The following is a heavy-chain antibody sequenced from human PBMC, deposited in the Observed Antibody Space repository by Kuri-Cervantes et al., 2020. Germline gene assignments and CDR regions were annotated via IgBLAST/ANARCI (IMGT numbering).Heavy chain of an antibody. CDR2: INPNSGGT. J-gene: IGHJ4*02. D-gene: IGHD3-22*01. V-gene: IGHV1-2*02. Sequence: ASVKVSCKASGGTFSSYAISWVRQAPGQGLEWMGWINPNSGGTNYAQKFQGRVTMTRDTSISTAYMELSRLRSDDTAVYYCARDLSVVLSTYYYDSSGDLVLRYWGQGTLVTVSS. CDR3: ARDLSVVLSTYYYDSSGDLVLRY. CDR1: GGTFSSYA.